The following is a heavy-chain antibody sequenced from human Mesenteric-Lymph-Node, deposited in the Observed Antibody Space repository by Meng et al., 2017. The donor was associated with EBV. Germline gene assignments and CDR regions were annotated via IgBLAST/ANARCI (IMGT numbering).Heavy chain of an antibody. V-gene: IGHV4-34*01. CDR1: GGSFRGYF. CDR2: INRSGSS. Sequence: QVHLQQWGAGLMQPSEXLSLNCAGYGGSFRGYFWTWIRQSPGEGLEWIGEINRSGSSSYNPSLQSRVTMSTDTSKNHFSLRLTSVTAADTAVYYCARGGLVCYGDSCQTFYFEYWSQGTLVTVSS. D-gene: IGHD4-17*01. CDR3: ARGGLVCYGDSCQTFYFEY. J-gene: IGHJ4*02.